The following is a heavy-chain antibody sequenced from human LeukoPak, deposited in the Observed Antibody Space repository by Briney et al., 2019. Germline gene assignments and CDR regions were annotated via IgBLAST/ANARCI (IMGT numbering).Heavy chain of an antibody. CDR1: GYTFTSYD. J-gene: IGHJ6*02. Sequence: SVKVSCKASGYTFTSYDINWVRQATGQGLEWMGRIIPILGIANYAQKFQGRVTITADKSTSTAYMELSSLRSEDTAVYYCARDPDGYYDSSGAYGMDVWGQGTTVTVSS. D-gene: IGHD3-22*01. V-gene: IGHV1-69*04. CDR3: ARDPDGYYDSSGAYGMDV. CDR2: IIPILGIA.